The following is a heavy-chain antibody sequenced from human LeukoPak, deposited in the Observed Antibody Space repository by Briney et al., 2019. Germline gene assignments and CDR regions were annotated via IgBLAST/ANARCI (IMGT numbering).Heavy chain of an antibody. Sequence: PGGSLRLSCEASGFTFSSYVMTWVRQAPGKGLEWVSAISGRGGSTYYADSVRGRFTISRDNSKNTLYLQMNSLRAEDTAVYLCAKGSDNYDNSAYFSWGQGTLVTVSS. V-gene: IGHV3-23*01. CDR2: ISGRGGST. CDR1: GFTFSSYV. CDR3: AKGSDNYDNSAYFS. D-gene: IGHD3-22*01. J-gene: IGHJ5*02.